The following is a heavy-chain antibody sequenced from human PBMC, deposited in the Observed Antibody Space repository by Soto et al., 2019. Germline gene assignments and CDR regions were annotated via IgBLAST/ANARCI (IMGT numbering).Heavy chain of an antibody. V-gene: IGHV3-23*01. CDR1: GFTFSSYA. Sequence: EVQLLESGGGLVQPGGSLRLSCAASGFTFSSYAMSWVRQAPGKGLEWVSAISGSGGSTYYADSVKGRFTISRDNSKNTLYLQMNSLRAEDTAVYYCAKAYYYGSGSYYFSEAYYYYYYMDVLGKGTTVTVSS. CDR2: ISGSGGST. D-gene: IGHD3-10*01. J-gene: IGHJ6*03. CDR3: AKAYYYGSGSYYFSEAYYYYYYMDV.